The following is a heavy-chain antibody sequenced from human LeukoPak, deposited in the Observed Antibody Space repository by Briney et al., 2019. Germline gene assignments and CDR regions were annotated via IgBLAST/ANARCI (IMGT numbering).Heavy chain of an antibody. CDR2: ISSSGSTI. CDR3: AGLSQWLVGWFDP. J-gene: IGHJ5*02. Sequence: GGSLRLSCAASGFTFSSYEMNWVRQAPGKGLEWVSYISSSGSTIYYADSVKGRFTISRDNAKNSLSLQMNSLRAEDTAVYYCAGLSQWLVGWFDPWGQGTLVTVSS. D-gene: IGHD6-19*01. V-gene: IGHV3-48*03. CDR1: GFTFSSYE.